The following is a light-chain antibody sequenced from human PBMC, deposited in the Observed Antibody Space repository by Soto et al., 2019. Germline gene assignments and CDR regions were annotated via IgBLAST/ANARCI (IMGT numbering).Light chain of an antibody. CDR2: GAS. CDR3: QQYGSSPGT. CDR1: QSISSNY. Sequence: EIVLTQSPGTLSMSPGERATLSCRASQSISSNYLAWYQQKPGQAPRLLIYGASSRATGIPDRFSGSGSGTDFTLTISRLEAEEFAVYYCQQYGSSPGTFGQGTKVEFK. V-gene: IGKV3-20*01. J-gene: IGKJ1*01.